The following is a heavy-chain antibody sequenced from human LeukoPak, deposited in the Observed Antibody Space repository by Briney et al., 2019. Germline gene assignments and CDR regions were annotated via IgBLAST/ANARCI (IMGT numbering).Heavy chain of an antibody. CDR3: ARDRVPFSDFWSDAFDI. CDR2: ISYDGSNK. CDR1: GFTFSSYA. V-gene: IGHV3-30-3*01. J-gene: IGHJ3*02. D-gene: IGHD3-3*01. Sequence: GGSLRLSCAASGFTFSSYAMHWVRQAPGKGLEWVAVISYDGSNKYYADSVKGRFTISRDNAKNSLYLQMNSLRAEDTAVYYCARDRVPFSDFWSDAFDIWGQGTMVTVFS.